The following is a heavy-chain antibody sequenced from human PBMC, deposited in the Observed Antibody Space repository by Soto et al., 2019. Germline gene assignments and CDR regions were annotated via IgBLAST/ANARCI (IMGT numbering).Heavy chain of an antibody. CDR1: GESISSGGYY. Sequence: QVQLQESGPGLVKPSQTLSLTCNVSGESISSGGYYWSWIRHHPLKGLEWIGYIYDSESAYYNTSLKSRVTISMDTSKNHFAMRLSSVTDADTAVYYCARASISSSAADYWGQGTLVTVSS. J-gene: IGHJ4*02. CDR3: ARASISSSAADY. V-gene: IGHV4-31*03. D-gene: IGHD6-6*01. CDR2: IYDSESA.